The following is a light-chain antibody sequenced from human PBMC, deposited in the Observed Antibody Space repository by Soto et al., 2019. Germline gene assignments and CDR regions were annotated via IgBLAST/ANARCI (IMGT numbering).Light chain of an antibody. CDR3: QQRSDSIT. Sequence: EIVFTPSPDTLSLSPGERATLSCWASHSVTTHLAWFQQRPGQTPRLLIYDASTRAPGIPARFSGRGSGADFTLTISSLEPEDFAVYYCQQRSDSITFGQGTRLEIK. V-gene: IGKV3-11*01. CDR2: DAS. CDR1: HSVTTH. J-gene: IGKJ5*01.